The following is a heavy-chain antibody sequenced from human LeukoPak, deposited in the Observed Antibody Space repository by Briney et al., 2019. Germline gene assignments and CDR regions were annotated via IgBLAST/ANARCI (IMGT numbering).Heavy chain of an antibody. CDR2: IYSGGST. V-gene: IGHV3-53*01. CDR3: ARDLSDGYNYYYFDY. Sequence: GGSLRLSCAASGFTFRSYVMHCVRQAPGKGLEWVSVIYSGGSTYYADSVKGRFTISRDNSKSTLYLQMNSLRAEDTAVYFCARDLSDGYNYYYFDYWGQGTLVTVSS. J-gene: IGHJ4*02. D-gene: IGHD5-24*01. CDR1: GFTFRSYV.